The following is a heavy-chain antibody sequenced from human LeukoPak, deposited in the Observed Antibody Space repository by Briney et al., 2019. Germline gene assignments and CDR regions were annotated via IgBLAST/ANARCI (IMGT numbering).Heavy chain of an antibody. CDR2: IYYSGST. Sequence: SETLSLTCTVSGGSISSYYWSWIRQPPGKGLEWIGYIYYSGSTNYNPSLKSRVTISVDTSKNQFSLKLSSVTAADTAVYYCARAFTYYYDSSGYYLDYWGQGTLVTVSS. J-gene: IGHJ4*02. D-gene: IGHD3-22*01. V-gene: IGHV4-59*01. CDR1: GGSISSYY. CDR3: ARAFTYYYDSSGYYLDY.